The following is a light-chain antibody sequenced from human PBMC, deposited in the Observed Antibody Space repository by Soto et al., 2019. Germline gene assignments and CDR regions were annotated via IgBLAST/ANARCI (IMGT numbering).Light chain of an antibody. CDR3: QQRRNWPHT. J-gene: IGKJ4*01. CDR2: DVS. V-gene: IGKV3-11*01. CDR1: QSVDSY. Sequence: EIVLTQSPATLSLSPGERATLSCRASQSVDSYLTWYQQRPGQAPRLLVYDVSKRATGIPVRFSGSWSGTDFTHTISILEPEDVAIYYCQQRRNWPHTFGEGTKVEIK.